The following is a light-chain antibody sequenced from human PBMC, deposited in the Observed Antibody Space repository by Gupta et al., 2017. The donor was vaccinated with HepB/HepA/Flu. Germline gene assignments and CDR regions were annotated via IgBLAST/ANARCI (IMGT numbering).Light chain of an antibody. V-gene: IGLV2-14*03. CDR1: SSDVGAYNY. CDR3: TSYTISTLVV. CDR2: DVR. Sequence: QSALTQPASVSGSPGQSITISCTGTSSDVGAYNYVSWYQQHPGKAPNLMIYDVRNRPSGVSDRFSGSMSGNTASLTISGLQAEDEADYYCTSYTISTLVVFGGGTKLTVL. J-gene: IGLJ2*01.